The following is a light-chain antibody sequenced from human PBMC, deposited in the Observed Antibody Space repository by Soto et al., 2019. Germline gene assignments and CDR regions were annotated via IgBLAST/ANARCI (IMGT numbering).Light chain of an antibody. CDR2: TAS. V-gene: IGKV1-39*01. Sequence: DIQMAQSPSSLSASVGDRVTITCRPSQIISSYLNWYQQKPGKAPKLLIYTASNLQSGVPSRFSGSGSGTDFTLTISSLQPEDFATYYCQQTYSIPWTFGQGTKVDIK. CDR3: QQTYSIPWT. J-gene: IGKJ1*01. CDR1: QIISSY.